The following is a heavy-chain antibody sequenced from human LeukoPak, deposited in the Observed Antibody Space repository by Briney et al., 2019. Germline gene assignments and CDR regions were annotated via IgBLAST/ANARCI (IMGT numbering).Heavy chain of an antibody. CDR1: GFTFDDYA. CDR2: ISWNSGSI. V-gene: IGHV3-9*01. Sequence: PGRSLRLSCAASGFTFDDYAMHWVWQAPGKGLEWVSGISWNSGSIGYADSVKGRFTISRDNVKNSLYLQMNSLRAEDTALYYCAKEKVTDDAFDIWGQGTMVTVSS. D-gene: IGHD2-21*02. CDR3: AKEKVTDDAFDI. J-gene: IGHJ3*02.